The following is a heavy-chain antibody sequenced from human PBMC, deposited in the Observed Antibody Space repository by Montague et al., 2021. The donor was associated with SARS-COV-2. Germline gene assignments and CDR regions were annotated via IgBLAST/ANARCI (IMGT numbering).Heavy chain of an antibody. CDR3: ARGAYYFVRSDYYSDALDI. Sequence: SETLSLTCTVSGGSISSYYWNWIRQPAGKGLEWIGGIYTSGSTNYDPSLKSRVTMSVDTSKNQFSLKLSSVTAADTAVYYCARGAYYFVRSDYYSDALDIWGQGTMVTVSS. D-gene: IGHD3-22*01. V-gene: IGHV4-4*07. J-gene: IGHJ3*02. CDR1: GGSISSYY. CDR2: IYTSGST.